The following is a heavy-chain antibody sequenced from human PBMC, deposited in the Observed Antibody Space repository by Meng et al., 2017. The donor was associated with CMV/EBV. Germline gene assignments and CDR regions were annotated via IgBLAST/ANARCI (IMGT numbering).Heavy chain of an antibody. Sequence: ASAKVSCKASGYTFTGYYMHWVRQAPGQGLEWMGWINPNSGGTNYAQKFQGRVTMTRDTSISTAYMELSRLRSDDTAVYYCARDLHDCSSTSCYRYYYYYYGMDVWGQGTTVTVSS. CDR2: INPNSGGT. V-gene: IGHV1-2*02. CDR1: GYTFTGYY. CDR3: ARDLHDCSSTSCYRYYYYYYGMDV. J-gene: IGHJ6*02. D-gene: IGHD2-2*01.